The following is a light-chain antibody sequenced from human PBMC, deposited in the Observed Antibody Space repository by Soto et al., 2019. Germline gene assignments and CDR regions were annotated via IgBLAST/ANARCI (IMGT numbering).Light chain of an antibody. J-gene: IGLJ2*01. V-gene: IGLV1-40*01. CDR3: QSYDSSLGGSGV. Sequence: QSALTQPPSVSGAPGQWVTISCTGSSSNIGADYDVHWYQQLPGAAPKLLIYGINNRPSGVPDRFSGSKSGTSASLAIAGLQAEDEADYYCQSYDSSLGGSGVFGGGTKLTVL. CDR1: SSNIGADYD. CDR2: GIN.